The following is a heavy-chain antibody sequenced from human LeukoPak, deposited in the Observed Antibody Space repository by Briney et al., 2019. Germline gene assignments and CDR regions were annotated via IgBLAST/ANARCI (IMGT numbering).Heavy chain of an antibody. CDR3: ARRPVGSNRRKNWFDP. D-gene: IGHD3-16*02. Sequence: PSETLSLTCTVSGGSISSTDDYWGWIRQPPGKGPEWIGSIYYSGSTYYNPSLKSRVTISVDTSKNQFSLKLSSVTAADTAVYYCARRPVGSNRRKNWFDPWGQGTLVTVSS. CDR2: IYYSGST. J-gene: IGHJ5*02. V-gene: IGHV4-39*07. CDR1: GGSISSTDDY.